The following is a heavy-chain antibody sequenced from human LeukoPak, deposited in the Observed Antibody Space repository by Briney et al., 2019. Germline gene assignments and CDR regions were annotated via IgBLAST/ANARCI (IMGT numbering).Heavy chain of an antibody. J-gene: IGHJ4*02. D-gene: IGHD3-22*01. CDR2: ISSSSSYI. CDR3: ARDRDYYGSSGTPY. Sequence: PGGSLRLSCAASGFTFSSYSMNWVRQAPGKGLEWVSSISSSSSYIYYADSVKGRFTISRDNAKNSLYLQMNSLRAEDTAVYYCARDRDYYGSSGTPYWGQGTLVTVSS. CDR1: GFTFSSYS. V-gene: IGHV3-21*01.